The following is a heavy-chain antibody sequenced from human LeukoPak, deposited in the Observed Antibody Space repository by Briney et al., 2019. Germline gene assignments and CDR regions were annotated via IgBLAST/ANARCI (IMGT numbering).Heavy chain of an antibody. D-gene: IGHD3-22*01. Sequence: ASVKVSCKTSRYTFTNYDIHWVRQATGQGLEWMGWMNPNSGDTGYAQKFQGRVSFTMNTSFTTAYMELSRLRSDDTAVYFCARGSYDSSDYEYFQHWGQGTLVTVSS. CDR1: RYTFTNYD. J-gene: IGHJ1*01. CDR2: MNPNSGDT. V-gene: IGHV1-8*03. CDR3: ARGSYDSSDYEYFQH.